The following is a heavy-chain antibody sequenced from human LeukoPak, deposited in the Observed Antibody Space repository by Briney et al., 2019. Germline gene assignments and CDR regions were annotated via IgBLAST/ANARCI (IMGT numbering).Heavy chain of an antibody. J-gene: IGHJ4*02. CDR3: ARWPLTGTTYYFDY. CDR1: GFTFSSYS. V-gene: IGHV3-21*01. D-gene: IGHD1-7*01. Sequence: GGSLRLSCAASGFTFSSYSTNWVRQAPGKGLEWVSSISSSSSYIYYADSVKGRFTISRDNAKNSLYLQMNSLRAEDTAVYYCARWPLTGTTYYFDYWGQGTPVTVSS. CDR2: ISSSSSYI.